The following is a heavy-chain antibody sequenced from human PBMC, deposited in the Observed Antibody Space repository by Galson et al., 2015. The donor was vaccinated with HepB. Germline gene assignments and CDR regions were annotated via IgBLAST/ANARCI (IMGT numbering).Heavy chain of an antibody. CDR1: GGTFSSYA. Sequence: SVKVSCKASGGTFSSYAISWVRQAPGQGLEWMGGIIPIFGTANYAQKFQGRVTITADESTSTAYMELSSLRSEDTAVYYCARPKQLYPFRYYYYYMDVWGKGTTVTVSS. V-gene: IGHV1-69*13. CDR2: IIPIFGTA. J-gene: IGHJ6*03. CDR3: ARPKQLYPFRYYYYYMDV. D-gene: IGHD6-6*01.